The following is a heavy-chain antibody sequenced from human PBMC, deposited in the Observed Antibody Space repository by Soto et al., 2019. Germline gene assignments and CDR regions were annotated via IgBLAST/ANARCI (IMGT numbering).Heavy chain of an antibody. CDR1: GFTFSDYY. D-gene: IGHD3-9*01. J-gene: IGHJ6*02. CDR3: ARDRSVRYFDWLSTYYYYYYGMDV. V-gene: IGHV3-11*01. Sequence: PRGSLVLSCASSGFTFSDYYMGWIRQAPGKGLDLVSYISSSGSTIYYADSVKGRFTISRDNAKNSLYLQMNSLRAEDTAVYYCARDRSVRYFDWLSTYYYYYYGMDVWGQGTTVTVSS. CDR2: ISSSGSTI.